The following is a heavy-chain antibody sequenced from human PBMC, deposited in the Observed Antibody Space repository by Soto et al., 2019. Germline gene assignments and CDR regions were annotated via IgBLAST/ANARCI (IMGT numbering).Heavy chain of an antibody. D-gene: IGHD1-1*01. CDR3: ASQETGTKGFDP. CDR2: INHSGST. Sequence: PSETLSLTCAVYGGSFSGYYWSWIRQPPGKGLEWIGEINHSGSTNYNPSPKSRVTISVDTSKNQFSLKLSSVTAADTAVYYCASQETGTKGFDPWGQGTLVTVSS. V-gene: IGHV4-34*01. J-gene: IGHJ5*02. CDR1: GGSFSGYY.